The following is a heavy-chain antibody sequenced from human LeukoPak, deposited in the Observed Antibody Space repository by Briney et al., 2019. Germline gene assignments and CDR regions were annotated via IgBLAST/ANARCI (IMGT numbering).Heavy chain of an antibody. V-gene: IGHV3-30*02. CDR3: AKGGSYSSSWCRGDYFDY. CDR1: GFTFSSYG. Sequence: GGSLRLSCAASGFTFSSYGMHWVRQAPGKGLEWVAFIRYDGSNKYYADSVKGRFTISRDNSKNTLYLQMNSLRAEDTAVYYCAKGGSYSSSWCRGDYFDYWGQGTLVTVSS. J-gene: IGHJ4*02. D-gene: IGHD6-13*01. CDR2: IRYDGSNK.